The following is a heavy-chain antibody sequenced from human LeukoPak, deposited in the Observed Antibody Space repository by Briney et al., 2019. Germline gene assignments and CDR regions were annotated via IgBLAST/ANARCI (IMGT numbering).Heavy chain of an antibody. CDR2: INPRDGGT. Sequence: GASVKVSCKGSGYTFTDYYLHWVRQAPGQGLEWVGYINPRDGGTSSSPNFRGRVTMTTDASSSTVYMELSRLTSDDTAIYYCAREGNGLLSKDLDYWGQGTLVTVSS. CDR1: GYTFTDYY. D-gene: IGHD2-15*01. CDR3: AREGNGLLSKDLDY. V-gene: IGHV1-2*02. J-gene: IGHJ4*02.